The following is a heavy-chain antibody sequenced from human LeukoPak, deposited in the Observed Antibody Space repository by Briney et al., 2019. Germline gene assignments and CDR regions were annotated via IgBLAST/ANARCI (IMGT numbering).Heavy chain of an antibody. CDR2: LWYDGRRK. CDR1: GFTLSSYG. Sequence: GGSLRLSCVTSGFTLSSYGMHWVRQAPGKGLEWVAVLWYDGRRKYYVDSVKGRFTISRDISKNTLYLEMNSLRAEDTSIYYCARGDDGTGHYSTFNYWGQGTLVTVSS. CDR3: ARGDDGTGHYSTFNY. V-gene: IGHV3-33*01. D-gene: IGHD3-22*01. J-gene: IGHJ4*02.